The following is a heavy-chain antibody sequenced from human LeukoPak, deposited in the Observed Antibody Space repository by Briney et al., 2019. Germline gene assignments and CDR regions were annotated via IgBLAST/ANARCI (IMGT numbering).Heavy chain of an antibody. V-gene: IGHV1-69*01. Sequence: ASVTVSFKSSVCTVSSYAFSWVGQAPGQGGEWMGGSIPIFGTANYAQKFQGRVTITADESTSTAYTELSSVRAEDTAVYYCATGSHRMGYFDYWGQGTLVTAPS. D-gene: IGHD1-26*01. CDR3: ATGSHRMGYFDY. J-gene: IGHJ4*02. CDR1: VCTVSSYA. CDR2: SIPIFGTA.